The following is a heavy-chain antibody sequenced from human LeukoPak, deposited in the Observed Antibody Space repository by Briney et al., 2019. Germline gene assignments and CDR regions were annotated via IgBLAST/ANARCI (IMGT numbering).Heavy chain of an antibody. CDR2: INPSGST. V-gene: IGHV4-34*01. D-gene: IGHD3-22*01. CDR1: GGSFSGYY. J-gene: IGHJ6*03. Sequence: PSETLSLTCAVYGGSFSGYYWTWIRQSPGKGLEWIGEINPSGSTYYNPSLKSRLTISRDTSKNQFSLRLSSVTAADTAVYCARGRQEISMILVVMTGVSYYLDVWGKGTTVTVS. CDR3: ARGRQEISMILVVMTGVSYYLDV.